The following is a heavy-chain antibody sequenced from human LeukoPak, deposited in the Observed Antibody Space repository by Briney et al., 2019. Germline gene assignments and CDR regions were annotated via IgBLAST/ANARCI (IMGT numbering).Heavy chain of an antibody. D-gene: IGHD1/OR15-1a*01. J-gene: IGHJ4*02. CDR1: GGSIGSGSYY. V-gene: IGHV4-61*02. CDR3: ARGTTSIPDY. Sequence: SETLSLTCTVSGGSIGSGSYYWSWIRQPAGKGLEWIGRIYTSGSTNYNPSLKSRVTISVDTSKNQFSLKLSSVTAADTAVYYCARGTTSIPDYWGQGTLVTVSS. CDR2: IYTSGST.